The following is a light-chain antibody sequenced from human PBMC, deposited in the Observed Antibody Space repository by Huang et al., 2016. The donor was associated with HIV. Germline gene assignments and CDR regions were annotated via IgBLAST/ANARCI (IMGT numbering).Light chain of an antibody. Sequence: EIVLTQSPATLSSSPGERATLSCRASQSVSSYLAWYQQKPGQAPRPRIYDTSHRATGIPARFSGSGSGTEFTLTISSLEPEDFAVYYCQQRSAWLYTFGQGTKVEIK. V-gene: IGKV3-11*01. CDR3: QQRSAWLYT. J-gene: IGKJ2*01. CDR2: DTS. CDR1: QSVSSY.